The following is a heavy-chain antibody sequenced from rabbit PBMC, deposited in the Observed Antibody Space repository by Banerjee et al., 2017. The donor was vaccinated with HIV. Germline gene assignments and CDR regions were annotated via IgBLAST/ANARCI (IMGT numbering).Heavy chain of an antibody. Sequence: QEQLEESGGDLVKPEGSLTLTCTASGFSFSSGYDMYWVRQAPGKGLEWIACIYTGSTDKTWYASWAKGRFTISKTSSTTVTLQMTSLTAADTATYFCARDLAGVVGWNLNLWGPGTLVTVS. CDR2: IYTGSTDKT. CDR3: ARDLAGVVGWNLNL. V-gene: IGHV1S45*01. CDR1: GFSFSSGYD. D-gene: IGHD4-1*01. J-gene: IGHJ4*01.